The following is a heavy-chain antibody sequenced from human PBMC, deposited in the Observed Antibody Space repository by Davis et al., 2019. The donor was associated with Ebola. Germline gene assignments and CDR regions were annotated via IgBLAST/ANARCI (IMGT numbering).Heavy chain of an antibody. V-gene: IGHV1-3*01. CDR3: ARASFGYNSGWYADY. Sequence: AASVKVSCKASGSTLSNYTVHWVRQAPGQRLEWMGWINVGNGNTKYSGSFQGRVTITTDTSASTVYLDLTSLRSEDTAVFYCARASFGYNSGWYADYWGPGSLVTVSS. CDR1: GSTLSNYT. J-gene: IGHJ4*02. CDR2: INVGNGNT. D-gene: IGHD6-19*01.